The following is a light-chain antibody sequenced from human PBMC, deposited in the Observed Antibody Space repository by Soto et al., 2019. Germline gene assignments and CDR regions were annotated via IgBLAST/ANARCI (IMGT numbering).Light chain of an antibody. Sequence: DIQMTQSPSTLSASVGDRVTITCRASQSISSWLAWYQQKPGKAPKLLIYKASSLESGAPSRFSGSGSGTAFTLTISSLQREVFATYYCQQYNSQWTFGQGTKVEIK. V-gene: IGKV1-5*03. CDR1: QSISSW. J-gene: IGKJ1*01. CDR3: QQYNSQWT. CDR2: KAS.